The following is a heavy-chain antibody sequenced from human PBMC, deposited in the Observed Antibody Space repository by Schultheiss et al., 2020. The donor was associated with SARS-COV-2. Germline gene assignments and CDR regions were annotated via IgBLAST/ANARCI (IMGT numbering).Heavy chain of an antibody. CDR3: ARGDSSGFDY. Sequence: SETLSLTCAVYGGSFSGYYWSWIRQPPGKGLEWIGYIYYSGSTNYNPSLKSRVTISVDTSKNQFSLKLSSVTAADTAVYYCARGDSSGFDYWGQGTLVTVSS. D-gene: IGHD6-25*01. J-gene: IGHJ4*02. V-gene: IGHV4-59*12. CDR1: GGSFSGYY. CDR2: IYYSGST.